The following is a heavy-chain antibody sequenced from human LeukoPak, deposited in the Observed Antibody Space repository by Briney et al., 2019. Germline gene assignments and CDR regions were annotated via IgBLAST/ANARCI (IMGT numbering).Heavy chain of an antibody. CDR3: TTDGPVAGTTYYFAT. V-gene: IGHV3-15*01. J-gene: IGHJ4*02. CDR2: IKSKTDGGTT. D-gene: IGHD6-19*01. Sequence: GGSLRLSCAASGFTFSNAWMSWVRQAPGKGLEWVGRIKSKTDGGTTDYAAPVKGRFTISRDDSKNTLYLQMNSLKTEDTAVYYCTTDGPVAGTTYYFATWGQGTLVTVSS. CDR1: GFTFSNAW.